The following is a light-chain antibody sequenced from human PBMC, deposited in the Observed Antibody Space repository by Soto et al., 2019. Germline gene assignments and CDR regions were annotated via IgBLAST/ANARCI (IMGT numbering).Light chain of an antibody. Sequence: EIVMTQSPATLSVSPGERVTLSCRASQGISNSLAWFQQKPGQAPRLLIYGASTRATGIPDRFSGSGSRTELTLTISSLQSEDFALYYCQQYTNWPPTYTFGQGTKLEIK. J-gene: IGKJ2*01. V-gene: IGKV3-15*01. CDR2: GAS. CDR1: QGISNS. CDR3: QQYTNWPPTYT.